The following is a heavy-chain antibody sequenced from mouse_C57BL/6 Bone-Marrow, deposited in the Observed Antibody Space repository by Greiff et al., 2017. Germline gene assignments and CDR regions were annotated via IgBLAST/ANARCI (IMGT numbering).Heavy chain of an antibody. CDR2: IYPRDGST. V-gene: IGHV1-85*01. CDR3: ARLEFDGSSGDWYFDV. D-gene: IGHD1-1*01. Sequence: VQLQQSGPELVKPGASVKLSCKASGYTFTSSDINLVKQRPGQGLEWIGWIYPRDGSTKYNEKFKGKATLTVDTSSSTAYMELHSLTSEDSAVYFCARLEFDGSSGDWYFDVWGTGTTVTVSS. J-gene: IGHJ1*03. CDR1: GYTFTSSD.